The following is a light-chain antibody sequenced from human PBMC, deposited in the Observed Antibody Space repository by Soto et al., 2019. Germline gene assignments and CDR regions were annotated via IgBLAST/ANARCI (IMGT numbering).Light chain of an antibody. Sequence: QSALTQPASVSGSPGQSITISCTGTSSDVGGYNYVSWYQQHPGKAPKLMIYDVSNRPSGVSNRFSGSKSGITASLTISGLQADDEGDYYCSSYTSSSTVVFGGGTKLTVL. CDR2: DVS. J-gene: IGLJ2*01. V-gene: IGLV2-14*01. CDR1: SSDVGGYNY. CDR3: SSYTSSSTVV.